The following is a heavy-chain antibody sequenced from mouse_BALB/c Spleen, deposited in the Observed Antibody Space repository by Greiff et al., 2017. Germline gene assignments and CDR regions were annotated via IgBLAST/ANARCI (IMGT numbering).Heavy chain of an antibody. CDR2: INSNGGST. V-gene: IGHV5-6-3*01. CDR1: GFTFSSYG. Sequence: EVHLVESGGGLVQPGGSLKLSCAASGFTFSSYGMSWVRQTPDKRLELVATINSNGGSTYYPDSVKGRFTISRDNTKNTLYLQMSSLKSEDTAMYYCARDGTYYRYDGAYYFDYWGQGTTLTVSS. CDR3: ARDGTYYRYDGAYYFDY. J-gene: IGHJ2*01. D-gene: IGHD2-14*01.